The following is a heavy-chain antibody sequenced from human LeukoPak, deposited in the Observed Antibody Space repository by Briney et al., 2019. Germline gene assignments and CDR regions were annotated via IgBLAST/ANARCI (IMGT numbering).Heavy chain of an antibody. J-gene: IGHJ4*02. CDR1: GFTFSSYE. V-gene: IGHV3-48*03. D-gene: IGHD6-13*01. CDR2: ISSSGSTI. CDR3: ARVSSSWCFDY. Sequence: QPGGSLRLSCAASGFTFSSYEMNWVRQAPGKGLEWVSYISSSGSTIYYADSVKGRFTISRDNAKNSLYLQMNSLRAEDTAVYYCARVSSSWCFDYWGQGTLVTVSS.